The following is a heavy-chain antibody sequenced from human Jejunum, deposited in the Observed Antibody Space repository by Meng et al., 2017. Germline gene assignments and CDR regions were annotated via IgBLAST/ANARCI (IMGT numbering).Heavy chain of an antibody. CDR1: GDSVSSNSAG. CDR3: AGGGLVRSTRGYFDY. V-gene: IGHV6-1*01. D-gene: IGHD1-26*01. Sequence: QIQLQQSGPGLVKPSQTLSLTCASSGDSVSSNSAGWNWIRQSSSRGLEWLGRTYYRSKWYIDYAVSVKSRITINPDTSKNQFSLHLNSVTPEDTAVYYCAGGGLVRSTRGYFDYWGQGTLVTVSS. J-gene: IGHJ4*02. CDR2: TYYRSKWYI.